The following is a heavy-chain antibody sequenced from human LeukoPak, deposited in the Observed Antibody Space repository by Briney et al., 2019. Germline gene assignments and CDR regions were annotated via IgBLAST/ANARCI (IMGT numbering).Heavy chain of an antibody. J-gene: IGHJ4*02. CDR1: GFTFSSYA. CDR2: ICGSGGST. V-gene: IGHV3-23*01. CDR3: AKSPGPYASRGSFYFDY. Sequence: PGGSLRLSCAASGFTFSSYAMTWVRQAPGKGLEWVSAICGSGGSTYYADSVKGRFTISRDNSKNTLYLQMNTLRAEDTAVYYCAKSPGPYASRGSFYFDYWGQGTLVTVSS. D-gene: IGHD3-22*01.